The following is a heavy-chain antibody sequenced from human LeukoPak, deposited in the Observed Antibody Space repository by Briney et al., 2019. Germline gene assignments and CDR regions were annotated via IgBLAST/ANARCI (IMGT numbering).Heavy chain of an antibody. Sequence: SETLSLTCTVSGGSTSTGAYYWAWIRQPPGKGLEWIGSIYYSGSTSYNPSLKSRVTISVDTSKNQFSLKLSSVTAADTAVYYCARHSMAHYDSHVSRPHFDYWGQGTLVSVSS. CDR2: IYYSGST. CDR1: GGSTSTGAYY. CDR3: ARHSMAHYDSHVSRPHFDY. V-gene: IGHV4-39*01. D-gene: IGHD3-22*01. J-gene: IGHJ4*02.